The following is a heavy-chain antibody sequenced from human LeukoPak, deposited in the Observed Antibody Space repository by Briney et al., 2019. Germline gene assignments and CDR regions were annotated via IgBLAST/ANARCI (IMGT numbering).Heavy chain of an antibody. D-gene: IGHD6-19*01. V-gene: IGHV4-39*01. Sequence: PSETLSLTCTVSGGSISSSNYYWGWIRQPPGKGLEWIGSIYYRGTTYYNPSLKSRVTISVDTSKNQLSLKLSSVTAADTAVYYCARGIAMAGHYDYWGQGTLVTVSS. CDR1: GGSISSSNYY. CDR3: ARGIAMAGHYDY. CDR2: IYYRGTT. J-gene: IGHJ4*02.